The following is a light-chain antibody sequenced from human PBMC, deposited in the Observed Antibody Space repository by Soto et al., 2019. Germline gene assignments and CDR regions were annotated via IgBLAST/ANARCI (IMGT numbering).Light chain of an antibody. J-gene: IGKJ4*01. Sequence: EIVVTQSPATLSLSPGERATLSCRASQSVSRYLAWYQQKPGQAPRLLIYDASNRATGIPDRFSGSGSGTDFTLTIIRLEPEDVAVYYCQQRSNSPPAFGEGTKVDIK. CDR1: QSVSRY. CDR2: DAS. V-gene: IGKV3-11*01. CDR3: QQRSNSPPA.